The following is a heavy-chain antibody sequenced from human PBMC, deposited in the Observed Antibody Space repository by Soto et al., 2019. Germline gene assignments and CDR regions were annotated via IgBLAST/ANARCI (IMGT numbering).Heavy chain of an antibody. CDR3: ARGQYCLTGRCFPNWFDS. CDR2: IYKSTTT. Sequence: SETLSLTCSVSGDSISTVDYFWAWIRQPPGQALEYIGYIYKSTTTYYNPSFESRVAISLDTSKSQFSLTVTSVTAADTAVYFCARGQYCLTGRCFPNWFDSWGQGTVVTVYS. D-gene: IGHD2-15*01. CDR1: GDSISTVDYF. V-gene: IGHV4-30-4*01. J-gene: IGHJ5*01.